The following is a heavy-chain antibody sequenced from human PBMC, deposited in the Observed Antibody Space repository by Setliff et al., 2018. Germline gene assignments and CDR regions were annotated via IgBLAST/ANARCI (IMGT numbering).Heavy chain of an antibody. J-gene: IGHJ4*02. D-gene: IGHD2-8*01. CDR1: GYTLSNSI. V-gene: IGHV1-18*01. Sequence: ASVKVSCKASGYTLSNSILSWVRQAPGQGLEWMGWISAYNGKTYFAQKFQDRITLTTDTSTNTGYLELRGLRFDDTAVYYCLRLVRYCTKIACQATSGDEVWGLGTLVTVSS. CDR3: LRLVRYCTKIACQATSGDEV. CDR2: ISAYNGKT.